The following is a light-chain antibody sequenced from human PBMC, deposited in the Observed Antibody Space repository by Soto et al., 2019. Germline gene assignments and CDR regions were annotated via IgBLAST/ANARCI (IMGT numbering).Light chain of an antibody. J-gene: IGKJ1*01. V-gene: IGKV3-20*01. CDR2: GAS. CDR3: QQYGSSGT. CDR1: QSVSNNY. Sequence: IVVSLSPGTLSLSTGERARLSCRASQSVSNNYLAWYQQKPGQAPRPLIYGASNRATGIPDRFSGSGSGTDFTLTISRLEPGDFAVYYCQQYGSSGTFGQGTKVDIK.